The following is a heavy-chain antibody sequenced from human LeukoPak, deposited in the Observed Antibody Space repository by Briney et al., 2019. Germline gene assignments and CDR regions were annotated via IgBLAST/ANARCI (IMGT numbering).Heavy chain of an antibody. J-gene: IGHJ4*02. CDR1: GFTFSSYW. CDR3: ARDWGQGLDDY. V-gene: IGHV3-7*03. CDR2: IKQDGSEK. D-gene: IGHD3-16*01. Sequence: PGGSLRLSCAASGFTFSSYWMSWVRQAPGKGLEWAANIKQDGSEKYYVDSVKGRFTISRDNAKNSLYLQMNSLRAEDTAVYYCARDWGQGLDDYWGQGTLVTVSS.